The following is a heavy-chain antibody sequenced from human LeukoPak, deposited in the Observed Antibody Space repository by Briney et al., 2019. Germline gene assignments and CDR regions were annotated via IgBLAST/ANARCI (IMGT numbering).Heavy chain of an antibody. D-gene: IGHD6-19*01. V-gene: IGHV4-59*08. CDR3: ARWDDSAWGFGN. CDR1: GGSISSYS. J-gene: IGHJ4*02. CDR2: ISHSGTT. Sequence: PSETLSLTCIVSGGSISSYSWNWIRQSPGKGLEWVGYISHSGTTSYNSSLKSRVTISVDTSKNQLSLKLTSVTAADTAAYYCARWDDSAWGFGNWGPGTLVTVSS.